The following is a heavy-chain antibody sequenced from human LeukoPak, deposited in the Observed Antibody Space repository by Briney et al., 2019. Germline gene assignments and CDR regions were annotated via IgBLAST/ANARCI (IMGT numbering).Heavy chain of an antibody. J-gene: IGHJ4*02. Sequence: QPGRSLRPSCAASGFTFSSYGMHWVRQAPGKGLEWVSYISSSSSTIYYADSVKGRFTISRDNAKNSLYLQMNSLRAEDTAVYYCARDQWSYDFWSGYDYWGQGTLVTVSS. CDR2: ISSSSSTI. CDR1: GFTFSSYG. D-gene: IGHD3-3*01. V-gene: IGHV3-48*01. CDR3: ARDQWSYDFWSGYDY.